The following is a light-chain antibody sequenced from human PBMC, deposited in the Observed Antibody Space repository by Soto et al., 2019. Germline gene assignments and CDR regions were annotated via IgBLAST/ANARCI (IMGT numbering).Light chain of an antibody. J-gene: IGKJ5*01. CDR3: QQRSNWPPA. CDR2: GAS. V-gene: IGKV3-11*01. CDR1: QSVGSS. Sequence: IVMKQSPATLSVSQGERATLSCRASQSVGSSVAWYQQKPGQAPRLLIYGASSRATGIPDRFSGSGSGTDFTLTISSLEPEDFAVYYCQQRSNWPPAFGQGTRLEI.